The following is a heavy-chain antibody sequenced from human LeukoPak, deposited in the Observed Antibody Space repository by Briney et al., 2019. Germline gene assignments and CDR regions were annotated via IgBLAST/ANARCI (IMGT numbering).Heavy chain of an antibody. CDR1: GGSISSYY. Sequence: SETLSLTCTVSGGSISSYYWSWIRQPPGKGLEWIGYIYYGGSTNYNPSLKSRVTISVDTSKNQFSLKLSSVTAADTAVYYCARFPHLSDPVTTAWGQGTLVTVSS. CDR2: IYYGGST. V-gene: IGHV4-59*01. CDR3: ARFPHLSDPVTTA. J-gene: IGHJ5*02. D-gene: IGHD4-17*01.